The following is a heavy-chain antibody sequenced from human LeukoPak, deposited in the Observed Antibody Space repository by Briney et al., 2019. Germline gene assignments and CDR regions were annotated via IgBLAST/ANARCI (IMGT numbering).Heavy chain of an antibody. J-gene: IGHJ5*02. CDR1: GGTFSSYT. CDR3: ASDYYDSSGYYRFDP. D-gene: IGHD3-22*01. Sequence: SVKVSCKASGGTFSSYTISWVRQAPGQGLEWMGRIIPILGIANYAQKFQGRVTITADKSTSTAYMELSSLRSEDTAVYYCASDYYDSSGYYRFDPWGQGTLVTVSS. V-gene: IGHV1-69*02. CDR2: IIPILGIA.